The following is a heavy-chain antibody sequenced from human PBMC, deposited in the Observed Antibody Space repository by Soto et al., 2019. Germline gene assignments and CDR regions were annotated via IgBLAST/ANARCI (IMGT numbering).Heavy chain of an antibody. D-gene: IGHD5-12*01. CDR1: GFTFSDYY. J-gene: IGHJ4*02. CDR2: ISSSSSYT. Sequence: QVQLVESGGGLVKPGGSLRLSCVASGFTFSDYYMSWIRQAPGKGPAGVSYISSSSSYTNYADSVKGRFTISRDNAKNSLYLQMNRLRAEDTAVYYCARDHQRYSGYDYVDYWGQGTLVTVSS. CDR3: ARDHQRYSGYDYVDY. V-gene: IGHV3-11*05.